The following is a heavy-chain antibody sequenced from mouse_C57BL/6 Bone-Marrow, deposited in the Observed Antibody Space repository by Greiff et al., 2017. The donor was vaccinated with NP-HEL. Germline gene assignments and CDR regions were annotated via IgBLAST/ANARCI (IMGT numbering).Heavy chain of an antibody. Sequence: VQLQQSGAELVRPGASVKLSCTVSGFNIKDDYMHWVKQRPEQGLEWIGWIDPENGDTEYASKFQGKATITADTSSNTAYLQLGSLTSEDTAVYYCTTGGSSPYAMDYWGQGTSVTVSS. CDR2: IDPENGDT. CDR3: TTGGSSPYAMDY. V-gene: IGHV14-4*01. J-gene: IGHJ4*01. D-gene: IGHD1-1*01. CDR1: GFNIKDDY.